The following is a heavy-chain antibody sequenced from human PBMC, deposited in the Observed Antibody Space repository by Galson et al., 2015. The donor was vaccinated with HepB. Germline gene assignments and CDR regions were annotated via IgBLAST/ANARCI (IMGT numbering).Heavy chain of an antibody. D-gene: IGHD2-15*01. J-gene: IGHJ3*02. CDR2: IYPGDSDT. CDR3: ARRLLRRGRSIDAFDI. Sequence: SGAEVKKPGESLKISCKGSGYSFTSYWIGWVRQMPGKGLEWMGIIYPGDSDTRYSPSFQGQVTISADKSISTAYLQWSSLKASDTAMYYCARRLLRRGRSIDAFDIWGQGTMVTVSS. V-gene: IGHV5-51*01. CDR1: GYSFTSYW.